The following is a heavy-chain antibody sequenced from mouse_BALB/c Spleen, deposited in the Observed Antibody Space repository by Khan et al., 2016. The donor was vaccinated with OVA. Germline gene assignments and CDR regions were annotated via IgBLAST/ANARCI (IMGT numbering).Heavy chain of an antibody. J-gene: IGHJ2*01. CDR3: ARGGYCGLSLLDY. D-gene: IGHD2-12*01. V-gene: IGHV1-84*02. Sequence: QVQLQQSGPELVKPGASVKISCKASGYTFTDDYINWVKQKPGQGREWIGWVYPGSGNTKYNEKFKGMATLTVDTSSSTAYMQRSSLTSEDTAVYFCARGGYCGLSLLDYRGQGTTLTVSS. CDR2: VYPGSGNT. CDR1: GYTFTDDY.